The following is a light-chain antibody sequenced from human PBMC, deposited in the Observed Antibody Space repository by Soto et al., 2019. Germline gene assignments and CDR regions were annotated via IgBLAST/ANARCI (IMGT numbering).Light chain of an antibody. CDR3: QQHNNWPPSIT. Sequence: PGERATFSCRASQSVSIYLAWYQRKPGQAPRLLIYDASTRATGIAARFSGSGSRTDFTLTISSLEPEDFAVYYCQQHNNWPPSITFGQGTRLEIK. J-gene: IGKJ5*01. CDR2: DAS. CDR1: QSVSIY. V-gene: IGKV3-11*01.